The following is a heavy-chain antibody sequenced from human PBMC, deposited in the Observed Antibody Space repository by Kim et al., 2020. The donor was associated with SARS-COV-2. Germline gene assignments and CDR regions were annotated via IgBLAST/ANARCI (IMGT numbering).Heavy chain of an antibody. D-gene: IGHD4-17*01. V-gene: IGHV4-59*08. J-gene: IGHJ4*02. CDR3: ARHGPYGDYSFDY. Sequence: HPSLQGRVTITVDTSKNQFSLQLSSVTAADTAVYYCARHGPYGDYSFDYWGQGTLVTVSS.